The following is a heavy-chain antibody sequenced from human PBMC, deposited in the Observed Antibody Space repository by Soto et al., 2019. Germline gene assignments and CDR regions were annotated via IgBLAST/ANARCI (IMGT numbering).Heavy chain of an antibody. V-gene: IGHV3-23*01. CDR2: ISGSGGST. J-gene: IGHJ4*02. CDR1: GFTFSSYA. Sequence: EVQLLESGGGLVQPGGSLRLSCAASGFTFSSYAMSWVRQAPVKGLEWVSAISGSGGSTYYADSVKGRFTISRDNSKNTLYLQMNSLRAEDTAVYYWARRGSGSYYDYWCQGTLVTVSS. D-gene: IGHD1-26*01. CDR3: ARRGSGSYYDY.